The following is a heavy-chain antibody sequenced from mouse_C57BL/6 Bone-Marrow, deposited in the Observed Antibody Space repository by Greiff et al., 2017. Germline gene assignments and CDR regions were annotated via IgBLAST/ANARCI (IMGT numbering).Heavy chain of an antibody. V-gene: IGHV5-15*01. Sequence: EVQLVESGGGLVQPGGSLKLSCAASGFTFSDYGMAWVRQAPRKGPEWVAFISNLAYSIYYADTVTGRFTLSRENAKNTLYLEMSSLRSEDTAMYYCARHDDYDLFAYWGQGTLVTVSA. J-gene: IGHJ3*01. CDR2: ISNLAYSI. D-gene: IGHD2-4*01. CDR3: ARHDDYDLFAY. CDR1: GFTFSDYG.